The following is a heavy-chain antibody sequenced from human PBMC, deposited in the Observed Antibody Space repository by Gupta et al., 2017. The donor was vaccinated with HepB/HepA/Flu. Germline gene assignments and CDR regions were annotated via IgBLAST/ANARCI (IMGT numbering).Heavy chain of an antibody. V-gene: IGHV3-49*03. J-gene: IGHJ5*02. D-gene: IGHD3-10*02. CDR1: GFTLGDYA. CDR2: IRNKPYGETT. Sequence: EVQLVESGGDLVEPGRSLRLSCTASGFTLGDYAVIWFRQAPGKGLEWVSIIRNKPYGETTEYAASVKGRFIISRDDSKGVAFLQMNSLKTEDTAVYYCARRRYYVVDLWGQGTLVTVSS. CDR3: ARRRYYVVDL.